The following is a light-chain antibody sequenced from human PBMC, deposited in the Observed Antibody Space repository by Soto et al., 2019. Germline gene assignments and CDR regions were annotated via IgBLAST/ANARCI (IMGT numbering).Light chain of an antibody. V-gene: IGLV2-23*01. CDR3: CSYAGNNIFV. CDR1: SSGVGTYYF. CDR2: EST. J-gene: IGLJ1*01. Sequence: QSALTQPASVSGSLGQSITISCTGSSSGVGTYYFVSWYQQHPGKVPKLMIYESTKRPSGVSDGFSGSKSGNTASMTISGLQAEDEANYYCCSYAGNNIFVFGTGTKVTVL.